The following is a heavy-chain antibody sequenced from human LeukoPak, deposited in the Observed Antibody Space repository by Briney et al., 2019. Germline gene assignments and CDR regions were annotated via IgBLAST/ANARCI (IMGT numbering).Heavy chain of an antibody. CDR2: ISGGGETT. D-gene: IGHD4-17*01. J-gene: IGHJ4*02. V-gene: IGHV3-23*01. Sequence: SGVSLRLSCAASGFTFSSYAMSWVRQAPGKGLEWVSPISGGGETTYYADSAKGRFTISRDNSQNTLYLQMNSLRAEDTAVYYCARDYADYVGYFFFDYWGQGTLVTVSS. CDR3: ARDYADYVGYFFFDY. CDR1: GFTFSSYA.